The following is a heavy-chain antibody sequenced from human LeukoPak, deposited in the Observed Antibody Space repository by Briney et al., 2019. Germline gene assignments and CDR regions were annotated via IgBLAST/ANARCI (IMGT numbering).Heavy chain of an antibody. J-gene: IGHJ4*02. CDR1: GFTFSDSY. Sequence: GGSLRLSCAASGFTFSDSYMSWIRQAPGKGLEWVSYISDSGSTIYYADSVKGRFTISRDNAKNSLYLQMNSLRAEDTAVYYCARVPLYSSGWYYFDYWGQGTLVTVSS. CDR3: ARVPLYSSGWYYFDY. CDR2: ISDSGSTI. D-gene: IGHD6-19*01. V-gene: IGHV3-11*01.